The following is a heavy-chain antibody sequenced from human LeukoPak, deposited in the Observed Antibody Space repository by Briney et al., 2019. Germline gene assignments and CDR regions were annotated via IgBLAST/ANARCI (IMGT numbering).Heavy chain of an antibody. CDR2: ISAYNGNS. Sequence: ASVKVSCKASGYTFTSHGISWVRQAPGQGLEWMGWISAYNGNSNYAQKLQGRVTMTTDTSTSTAYMELRSLRSDDTAVYYCARAPRDIVVVPAALFDYWGQGTLVTVSS. V-gene: IGHV1-18*01. CDR1: GYTFTSHG. CDR3: ARAPRDIVVVPAALFDY. J-gene: IGHJ4*02. D-gene: IGHD2-2*01.